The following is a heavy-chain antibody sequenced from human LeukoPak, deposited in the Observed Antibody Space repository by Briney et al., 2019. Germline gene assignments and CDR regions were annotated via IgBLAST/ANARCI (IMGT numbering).Heavy chain of an antibody. D-gene: IGHD6-19*01. CDR3: ASLSGWYSFDY. J-gene: IGHJ4*02. Sequence: SETLSLTCTVSGGSISSSSYYWGWIRQPPGKGLEWIGGIYYSGSTYYNPSLKSRVTISVDTSKNQFSLKLSSVTAADTAVYYCASLSGWYSFDYWGQGTLVTVSS. V-gene: IGHV4-39*01. CDR1: GGSISSSSYY. CDR2: IYYSGST.